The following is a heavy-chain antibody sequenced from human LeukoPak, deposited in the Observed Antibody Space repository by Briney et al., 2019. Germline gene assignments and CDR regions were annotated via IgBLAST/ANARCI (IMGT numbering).Heavy chain of an antibody. J-gene: IGHJ4*02. CDR2: IYYSGST. Sequence: PSETLSLTCTVSGGSISSGDYYWSWIRQPPGKGLEWIGYIYYSGSTYYNPSLKSRVTISVDTSKDQFSLKLSSVTVADTAVYYCARARSNTFDYWGQGTLVTVSS. D-gene: IGHD2/OR15-2a*01. CDR3: ARARSNTFDY. CDR1: GGSISSGDYY. V-gene: IGHV4-30-4*01.